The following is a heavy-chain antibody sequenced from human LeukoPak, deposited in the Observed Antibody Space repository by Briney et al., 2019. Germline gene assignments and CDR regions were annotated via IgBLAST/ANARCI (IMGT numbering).Heavy chain of an antibody. J-gene: IGHJ4*02. D-gene: IGHD3-10*01. CDR2: IYIDGSTT. CDR3: ARGEYAFDY. V-gene: IGHV3-74*01. Sequence: QPGLSLRLSCAASGSTVSSYWRHWVPQAPGKGLVWVSRIYIDGSTTSYADSVKGRFTISRDNAKNTLYLQMNSLRVEDTAVYYCARGEYAFDYWGQGTLVTVSS. CDR1: GSTVSSYW.